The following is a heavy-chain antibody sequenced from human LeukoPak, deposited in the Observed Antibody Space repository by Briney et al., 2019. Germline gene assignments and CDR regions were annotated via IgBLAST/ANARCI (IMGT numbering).Heavy chain of an antibody. D-gene: IGHD3-22*01. J-gene: IGHJ4*02. CDR2: INPNSGGT. CDR1: GYTFTGYY. V-gene: IGHV1-2*02. CDR3: ARAGAAIVVVTPFDY. Sequence: GASGKVSCKASGYTFTGYYMHWVRQAPGQGLEWMGWINPNSGGTNYAQKFQGRVTLTRDTSISTAYMELSRLRSDDTAVYYCARAGAAIVVVTPFDYWGQGTLVTVSS.